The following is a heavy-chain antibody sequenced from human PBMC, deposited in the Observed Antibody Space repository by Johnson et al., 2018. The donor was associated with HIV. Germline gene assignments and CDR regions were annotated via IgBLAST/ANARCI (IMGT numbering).Heavy chain of an antibody. D-gene: IGHD6-13*01. CDR1: GFTFSSYV. V-gene: IGHV3-30-3*01. CDR3: STGFSSWAFDI. Sequence: QVQLVESGGGVVQPGRSLRLSCAASGFTFSSYVMHWVRQAPGKGLEWVAVISYDGSNKYYADSVKGRFSISRDNSKNTLHLQMNSLKTEDTAVYYCSTGFSSWAFDIWGQGTMVTVSS. J-gene: IGHJ3*02. CDR2: ISYDGSNK.